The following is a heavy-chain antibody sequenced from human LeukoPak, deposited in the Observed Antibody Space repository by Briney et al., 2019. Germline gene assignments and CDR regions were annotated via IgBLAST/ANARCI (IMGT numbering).Heavy chain of an antibody. J-gene: IGHJ5*02. CDR3: ARDGGKTNDWFDP. V-gene: IGHV1-46*01. CDR1: GYTFTSYY. D-gene: IGHD2-15*01. Sequence: ASVKVSCKASGYTFTSYYMHWVRQAPGQGLEWMGIINPSGGSTSYAQKFQGRVTMTRDMSTSTVYMELSSLRSEDTAVYYCARDGGKTNDWFDPWGQGTLVTVSS. CDR2: INPSGGST.